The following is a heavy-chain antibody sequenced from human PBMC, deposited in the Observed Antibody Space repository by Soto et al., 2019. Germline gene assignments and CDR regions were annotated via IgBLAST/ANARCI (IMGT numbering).Heavy chain of an antibody. CDR1: GFTVSNNY. Sequence: PGGSLRLSCAASGFTVSNNYMSWVRQAPGKGLEWVSAISGSGGSTYYADSVKGRFTISRDNSKNTLYLQMNSLRAEDTAVYYCAKESGGTGGSFDYWGQGTLVTVSS. D-gene: IGHD2-15*01. CDR3: AKESGGTGGSFDY. V-gene: IGHV3-23*01. J-gene: IGHJ4*02. CDR2: ISGSGGST.